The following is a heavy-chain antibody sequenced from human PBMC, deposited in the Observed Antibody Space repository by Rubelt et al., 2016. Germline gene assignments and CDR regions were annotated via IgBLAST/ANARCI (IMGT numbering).Heavy chain of an antibody. Sequence: VQLVESGGGLVQPGGSLRLSCAASGFSFSDYSMNWVRQAPGKGLEWLSYITSGSDIIHYADSVKGRRTIPRVNAKKSLYLDMNGCVVDDTAVYYCAIDRVGWGQGTLVTVSS. D-gene: IGHD2-2*01. V-gene: IGHV3-48*04. J-gene: IGHJ4*02. CDR2: ITSGSDII. CDR3: AIDRVG. CDR1: GFSFSDYS.